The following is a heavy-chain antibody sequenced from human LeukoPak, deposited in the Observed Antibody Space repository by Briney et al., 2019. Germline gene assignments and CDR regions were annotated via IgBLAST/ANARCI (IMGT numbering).Heavy chain of an antibody. CDR1: GGTFSSYA. V-gene: IGHV1-69*05. Sequence: ASVKVSCKASGGTFSSYAISWVQQAPGQGLEWMGGIIPIFGTANYAQKFQGRVTITTDESTSTAYMELSSLRSEDTAVYYCASSNLDKYEGPGSGALRFHYYYYMDVWGKGTTVTVSS. D-gene: IGHD3-10*01. CDR3: ASSNLDKYEGPGSGALRFHYYYYMDV. J-gene: IGHJ6*03. CDR2: IIPIFGTA.